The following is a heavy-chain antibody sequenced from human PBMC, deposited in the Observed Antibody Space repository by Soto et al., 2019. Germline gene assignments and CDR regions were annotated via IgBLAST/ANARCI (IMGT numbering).Heavy chain of an antibody. CDR3: ARLRTDIAKVYFDY. V-gene: IGHV4-61*08. J-gene: IGHJ4*02. CDR2: MYYSGST. CDR1: GASISSGVYY. Sequence: PSETLSLTCTVSGASISSGVYYWSWIRQPQGKGLEWIGYMYYSGSTNYNPSLKSRVTISVDTSKNQFSLKLSSVTAADKAVYYCARLRTDIAKVYFDYWGQGTLVTVSS. D-gene: IGHD5-18*01.